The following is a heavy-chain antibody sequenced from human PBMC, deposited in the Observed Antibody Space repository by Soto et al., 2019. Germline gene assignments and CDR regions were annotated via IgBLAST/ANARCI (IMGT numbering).Heavy chain of an antibody. J-gene: IGHJ6*02. D-gene: IGHD3-3*01. V-gene: IGHV4-30-2*01. Sequence: PSETLSLTCAVSGGSISSGGYSWSWIRQPPGKGLEWIGYIYHSGSTYYNPSLKSRVTISVDRSKNQFSLKLSSVTAADTAVYYCARGKYDFWSGYYYHYGMDVWGQGTTVTVSS. CDR2: IYHSGST. CDR3: ARGKYDFWSGYYYHYGMDV. CDR1: GGSISSGGYS.